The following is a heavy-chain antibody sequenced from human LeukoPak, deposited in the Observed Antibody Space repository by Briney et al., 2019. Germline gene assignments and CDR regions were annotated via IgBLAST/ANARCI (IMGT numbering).Heavy chain of an antibody. CDR1: GLTFSGSA. CDR3: TRHPGDGYNRDY. J-gene: IGHJ4*02. V-gene: IGHV3-73*01. Sequence: PGGSLRLSCAASGLTFSGSAMHWVRQASGKGLEWVGRIRSKANSYATAYAASVKGRFTISRDDSKNTAYLQMNSLKTEDTAVYYCTRHPGDGYNRDYWGQGTLVTVSS. CDR2: IRSKANSYAT. D-gene: IGHD5-24*01.